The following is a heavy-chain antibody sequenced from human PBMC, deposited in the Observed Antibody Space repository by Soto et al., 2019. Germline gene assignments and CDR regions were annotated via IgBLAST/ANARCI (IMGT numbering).Heavy chain of an antibody. D-gene: IGHD2-15*01. CDR1: GYSFTSYW. CDR2: IYPGDSDT. Sequence: GESLEISCEGSGYSFTSYWIGWVRQRAGKGLEWMGIIYPGDSDTRYSPSFQGQVTISADKSISTAYLQWSSLKASDTAMYYCARRAVAATSSSWFDPWGQGTLVTVS. V-gene: IGHV5-51*01. J-gene: IGHJ5*02. CDR3: ARRAVAATSSSWFDP.